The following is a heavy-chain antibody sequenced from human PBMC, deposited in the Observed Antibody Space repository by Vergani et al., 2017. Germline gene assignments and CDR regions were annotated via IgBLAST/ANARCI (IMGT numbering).Heavy chain of an antibody. D-gene: IGHD2/OR15-2a*01. CDR2: INRDGSEK. CDR1: VFTFSKYW. J-gene: IGHJ4*02. V-gene: IGHV3-7*01. CDR3: ASHEYGGDAY. Sequence: DVQLVQSGGGLIQPGGSLRLSCVVSVFTFSKYWMSWVRQAPGKGLEWVANINRDGSEKNYGDSVRGRFTISRDNAKNSVYLQMNSLRGEDTAVYYCASHEYGGDAYWGQGTLVTVSS.